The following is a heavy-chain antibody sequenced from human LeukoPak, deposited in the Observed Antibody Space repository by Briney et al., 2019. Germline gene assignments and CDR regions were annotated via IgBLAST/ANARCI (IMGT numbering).Heavy chain of an antibody. CDR2: IYYNGDT. Sequence: SETLSLTCTVSSGSISSTTYYWAWIRQPPGKGLEWIGSIYYNGDTYYNPSLKSRVIISADTSKNQFSLKLTSVTAADTAAYYCARGPNTAGNYRAFDLWGQGTKVAVSS. CDR1: SGSISSTTYY. J-gene: IGHJ3*01. D-gene: IGHD4-11*01. CDR3: ARGPNTAGNYRAFDL. V-gene: IGHV4-39*07.